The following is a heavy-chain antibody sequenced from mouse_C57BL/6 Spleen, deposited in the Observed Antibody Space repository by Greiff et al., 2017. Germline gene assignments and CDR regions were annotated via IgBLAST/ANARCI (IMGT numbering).Heavy chain of an antibody. V-gene: IGHV1-19*01. CDR1: GYTFTDYY. Sequence: EVKLQESGPVLVKPGASVKMSCKASGYTFTDYYMNWVKQSHGKSLEWIGVINPYNGGTSYNQKFKGKATLTVDKSSSTAYMELNSLTSEDSAVYYCARDYYGSSYRWYFDVWGTGTTVTVSS. CDR3: ARDYYGSSYRWYFDV. CDR2: INPYNGGT. J-gene: IGHJ1*03. D-gene: IGHD1-1*01.